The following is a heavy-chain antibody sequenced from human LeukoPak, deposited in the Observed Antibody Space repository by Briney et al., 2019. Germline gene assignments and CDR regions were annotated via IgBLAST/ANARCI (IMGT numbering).Heavy chain of an antibody. CDR3: ARSRDGYNSKLGDFDL. D-gene: IGHD5-24*01. V-gene: IGHV1-2*06. J-gene: IGHJ2*01. CDR1: GYTFTGYY. CDR2: INPNSGGT. Sequence: GASVKVSCKASGYTFTGYYMHWVRQAPGQGLEWMGRINPNSGGTNYAQKFQGRVTMTRDTSVSTAYMELSRLKSDDTAVYYCARSRDGYNSKLGDFDLWGRGTLVTVSS.